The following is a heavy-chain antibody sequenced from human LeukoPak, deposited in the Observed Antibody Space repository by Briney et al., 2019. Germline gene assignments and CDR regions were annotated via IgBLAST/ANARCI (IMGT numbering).Heavy chain of an antibody. CDR1: GFTFSSYA. CDR3: ARAEFYDILTGYADY. Sequence: GRSLRLSCAASGFTFSSYAMHWVRQAPGKGLEWVAVISYDGSNKYYADSVKGRFTISRDNSKNTLYLQMNSLRAEDTAVYYCARAEFYDILTGYADYWGQGTLVTVPS. J-gene: IGHJ4*02. V-gene: IGHV3-30-3*01. D-gene: IGHD3-9*01. CDR2: ISYDGSNK.